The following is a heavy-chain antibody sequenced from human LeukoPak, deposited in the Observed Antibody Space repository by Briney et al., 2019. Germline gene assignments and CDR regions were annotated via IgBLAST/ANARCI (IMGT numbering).Heavy chain of an antibody. J-gene: IGHJ4*02. V-gene: IGHV3-21*01. CDR2: ISYSGYI. D-gene: IGHD6-19*01. CDR1: GFAFTSYT. Sequence: GGSLRLSCAASGFAFTSYTMNWVRQAPGKGLEWVSSISYSGYISYADSVKGRFTISRDNATNSLYLQMNSLRADDTAVYYCARGAGIDYWGQGSLVTVSP. CDR3: ARGAGIDY.